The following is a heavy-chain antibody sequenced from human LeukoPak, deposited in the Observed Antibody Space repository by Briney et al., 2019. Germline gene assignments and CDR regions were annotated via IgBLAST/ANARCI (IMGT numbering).Heavy chain of an antibody. CDR1: GFTFSSYW. CDR2: IKQDGSEK. CDR3: ARGSRAYFDWLLPFDY. V-gene: IGHV3-7*01. J-gene: IGHJ4*02. Sequence: AGGSLRLSCAASGFTFSSYWTSWVRQAPGKGLEWVANIKQDGSEKYYVDSVKGRFTISRDNAKNSLYLQMNSLRAEDTAVYYCARGSRAYFDWLLPFDYWGQGTLVTVSS. D-gene: IGHD3-9*01.